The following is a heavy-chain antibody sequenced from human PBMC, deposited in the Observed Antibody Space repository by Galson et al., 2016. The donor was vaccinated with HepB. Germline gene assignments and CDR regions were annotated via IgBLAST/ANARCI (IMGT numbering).Heavy chain of an antibody. CDR3: AREVVVVAAPWAFDI. V-gene: IGHV4-61*02. D-gene: IGHD2-15*01. CDR1: GGSISSGSYY. J-gene: IGHJ3*02. CDR2: IYTSGST. Sequence: LSLTCTVSGGSISSGSYYWSWIRQPAGKGLEWIGRIYTSGSTNYNPSLKSRVTISVDTSKNQFSLKLSSVTAADTAVYYCAREVVVVAAPWAFDILGQGTMVTVSS.